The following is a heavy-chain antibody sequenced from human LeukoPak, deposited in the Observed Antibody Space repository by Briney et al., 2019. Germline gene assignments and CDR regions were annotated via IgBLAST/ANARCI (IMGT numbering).Heavy chain of an antibody. D-gene: IGHD2-15*01. V-gene: IGHV3-7*01. CDR3: ARGRGAYCSGGSCSPKNWYFDL. J-gene: IGHJ2*01. CDR1: GFTFSSYC. Sequence: TGGSLRLSCAVSGFTFSSYCMTWVRQAPGKGLEWVANIKQGGSETYYVDSVKGRFAISRDIAKNSLYLQMNSLRAEDTAVYYCARGRGAYCSGGSCSPKNWYFDLWGRGTLVTVSS. CDR2: IKQGGSET.